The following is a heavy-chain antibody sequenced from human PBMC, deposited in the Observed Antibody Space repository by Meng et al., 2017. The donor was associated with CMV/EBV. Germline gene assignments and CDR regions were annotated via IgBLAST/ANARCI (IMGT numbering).Heavy chain of an antibody. D-gene: IGHD3-3*01. CDR1: GFPFSSYG. CDR2: ISGSGGNT. V-gene: IGHV3-23*01. CDR3: ARYDFWNNYWEDY. Sequence: ASGFPFSSYGMSWVRQAPGKGLEWVSAISGSGGNTYYADSVKGRFTISRDNSKNTLSLQMSSLRAEDTAVYYCARYDFWNNYWEDYWGQGTLVTVSS. J-gene: IGHJ4*02.